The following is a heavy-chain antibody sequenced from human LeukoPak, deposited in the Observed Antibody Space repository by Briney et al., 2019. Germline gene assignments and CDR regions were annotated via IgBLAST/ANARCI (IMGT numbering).Heavy chain of an antibody. CDR1: GYTFTGYY. CDR2: INPNSGGT. J-gene: IGHJ5*02. Sequence: ASVKVSCKASGYTFTGYYMHWVRQAPGQGLGWMGWINPNSGGTNYAQKFQGRVTMTRDTSISTAYMELSRLRSDDTAVYYCARDPVDIVATRSWFDPWGQGTLVTVSS. D-gene: IGHD5-12*01. CDR3: ARDPVDIVATRSWFDP. V-gene: IGHV1-2*02.